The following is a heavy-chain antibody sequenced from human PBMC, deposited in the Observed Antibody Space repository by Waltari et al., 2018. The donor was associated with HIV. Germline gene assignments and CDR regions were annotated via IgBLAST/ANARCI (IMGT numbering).Heavy chain of an antibody. CDR1: GGTFSSYA. Sequence: QVQLVQSGAEVKKPGSSVKVSCKASGGTFSSYAISLVRQAPGQGLEWMGGIIPIFGTANYAQKFQGRVTITADESTSTAYMELSSLRSEDTAVYYCARDGLQGSAYYYYGMDVWGQGTTVTVSS. V-gene: IGHV1-69*01. CDR3: ARDGLQGSAYYYYGMDV. J-gene: IGHJ6*02. CDR2: IIPIFGTA.